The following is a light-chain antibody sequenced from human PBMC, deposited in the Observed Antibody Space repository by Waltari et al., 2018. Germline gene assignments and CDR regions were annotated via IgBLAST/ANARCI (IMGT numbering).Light chain of an antibody. J-gene: IGLJ2*01. CDR3: SSYARFSSLV. V-gene: IGLV2-14*01. CDR2: EIS. CDR1: DDDIGGYNF. Sequence: QSALTQPASVSGSPGQSITVSCTGTDDDIGGYNFVSWFQQYPGKAPKLLIYEISNRPSGVSIRFSGSKSGNTASLTISGLQVEDEADYYCSSYARFSSLVFGGGTKVTVL.